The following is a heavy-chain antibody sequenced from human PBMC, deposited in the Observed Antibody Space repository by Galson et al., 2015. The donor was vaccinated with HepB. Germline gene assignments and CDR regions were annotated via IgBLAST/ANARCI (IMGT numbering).Heavy chain of an antibody. CDR2: ISYDGSNK. CDR3: ARSRRSSQPLTGDLGWFDP. CDR1: GFTFSSYA. D-gene: IGHD7-27*01. Sequence: SLRLSCAASGFTFSSYAMHWVRQAPGKGLEWVAVISYDGSNKYYADSVKGRFTISRDNSKNTLYLQMNSLRAEDTAVYYCARSRRSSQPLTGDLGWFDPWGQGTLVTVSS. V-gene: IGHV3-30-3*01. J-gene: IGHJ5*02.